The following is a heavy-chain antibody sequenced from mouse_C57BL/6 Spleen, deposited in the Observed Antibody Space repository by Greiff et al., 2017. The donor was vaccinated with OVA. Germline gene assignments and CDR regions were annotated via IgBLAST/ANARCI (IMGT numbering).Heavy chain of an antibody. CDR2: INPNNGGT. CDR1: GYTFTDYY. Sequence: EVQLQQSGPELVKPGASVKISCKASGYTFTDYYMNWVKQSPGKSLEWIGDINPNNGGTSYNEKFKGKATLTVDKSSSTAYMELRSLTSEDSAVYYCARGGNYAEYALDYWGQGTSVTVSS. V-gene: IGHV1-26*01. CDR3: ARGGNYAEYALDY. D-gene: IGHD2-1*01. J-gene: IGHJ4*01.